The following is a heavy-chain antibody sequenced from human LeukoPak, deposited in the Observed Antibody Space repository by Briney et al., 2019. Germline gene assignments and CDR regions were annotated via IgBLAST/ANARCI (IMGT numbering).Heavy chain of an antibody. V-gene: IGHV3-48*01. CDR2: VVSGSSTI. CDR1: GFTFSSYS. D-gene: IGHD1-1*01. J-gene: IGHJ4*02. CDR3: ARAGTYNFFDY. Sequence: PGGSLRLSCAASGFTFSSYSMNWVRQSPGKGLEWVSYVVSGSSTIYYADPVKGRFTISRDNGKNSLYLQMNSLRAEDTAVYYCARAGTYNFFDYWGQGTLVTVSS.